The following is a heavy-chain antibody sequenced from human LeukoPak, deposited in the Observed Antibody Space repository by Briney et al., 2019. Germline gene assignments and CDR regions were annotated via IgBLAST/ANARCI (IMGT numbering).Heavy chain of an antibody. CDR2: IRYDGSNK. Sequence: QAGGSLRLSCAASGFTFSNYGMHWVRQAPGKGLEWVTFIRYDGSNKYYADSVKGRFTISRDNSKNTLYLQMNSLRAEDTAMYYCAKDRLRGGYGFDLMNYWGQGTLVTVSS. CDR3: AKDRLRGGYGFDLMNY. CDR1: GFTFSNYG. V-gene: IGHV3-30*02. D-gene: IGHD5-18*01. J-gene: IGHJ4*02.